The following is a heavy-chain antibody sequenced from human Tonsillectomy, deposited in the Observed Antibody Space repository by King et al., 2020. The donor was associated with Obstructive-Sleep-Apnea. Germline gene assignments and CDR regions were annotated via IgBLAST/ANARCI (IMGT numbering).Heavy chain of an antibody. D-gene: IGHD6-19*01. J-gene: IGHJ3*02. CDR1: KLNFSNYY. V-gene: IGHV3-11*05. Sequence: VQLVESGGGLVRPGGSLRLSCAASKLNFSNYYMSWIRQAPGKGLEWLSYISRSSSYTNYADSVKGRFTISRDNAKSSLFLQMDSLRADDTAIYYCARGWVAVSGPPDAFDIWGQGTMVTVSS. CDR3: ARGWVAVSGPPDAFDI. CDR2: ISRSSSYT.